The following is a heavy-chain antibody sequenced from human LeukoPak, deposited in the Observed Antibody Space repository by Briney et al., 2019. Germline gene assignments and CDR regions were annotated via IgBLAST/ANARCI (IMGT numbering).Heavy chain of an antibody. Sequence: ASVKVSCKASGGTFSSYAISWVRQAPGQGLEWMGGIIPIFGTAIYAQKFQGRVTITADESTSTACMELSSLRSEDTAVYYCARPRHLYGSGSYYRDYFDYWGQGTLVTVSS. CDR1: GGTFSSYA. D-gene: IGHD3-10*01. CDR2: IIPIFGTA. CDR3: ARPRHLYGSGSYYRDYFDY. J-gene: IGHJ4*02. V-gene: IGHV1-69*13.